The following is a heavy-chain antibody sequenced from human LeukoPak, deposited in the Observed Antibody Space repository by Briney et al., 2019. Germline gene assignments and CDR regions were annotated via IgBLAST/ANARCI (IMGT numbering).Heavy chain of an antibody. CDR2: ISHRGST. CDR1: GYSISKGYY. CDR3: ARGAEYYAIWRGYAGYSDY. J-gene: IGHJ4*02. Sequence: SETLSLTCTVSGYSISKGYYWGWIRQPPGKGLEWVGSISHRGSTYYNPSLRSRITISLDRSKQKFSLKLTSVTAADTAVYFCARGAEYYAIWRGYAGYSDYWGQGISVTVSS. D-gene: IGHD3/OR15-3a*01. V-gene: IGHV4-38-2*02.